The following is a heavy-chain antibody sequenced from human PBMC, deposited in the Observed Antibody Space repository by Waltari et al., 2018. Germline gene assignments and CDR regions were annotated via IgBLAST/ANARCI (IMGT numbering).Heavy chain of an antibody. CDR2: IYYSGST. V-gene: IGHV4-61*08. CDR3: ARATLVLGAFDI. Sequence: QVQLQESGPGLVKPSETLSLTCTVSGGSISSGGYYWIWIRQHPGKGLEWIGYIYYSGSTYYNPSLKSRGTISVDTSKNQFSLKLSSVTAADTAVYYCARATLVLGAFDIWGQGTMVTVSS. D-gene: IGHD6-13*01. J-gene: IGHJ3*02. CDR1: GGSISSGGYY.